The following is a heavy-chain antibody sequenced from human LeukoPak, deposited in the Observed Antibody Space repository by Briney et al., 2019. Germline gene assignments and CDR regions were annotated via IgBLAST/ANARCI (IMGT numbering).Heavy chain of an antibody. Sequence: GASVKVSCKASGYTFTGYYMHWVRQAPGQGLEWMGWINPNSGGTNYAQKFQGRVTMTRDTSISTDYMELSRLRSDDTAVYYCARGIVAPYYYYYYGMDVWGQGTTVTVSS. CDR3: ARGIVAPYYYYYYGMDV. D-gene: IGHD5-12*01. CDR1: GYTFTGYY. J-gene: IGHJ6*02. CDR2: INPNSGGT. V-gene: IGHV1-2*02.